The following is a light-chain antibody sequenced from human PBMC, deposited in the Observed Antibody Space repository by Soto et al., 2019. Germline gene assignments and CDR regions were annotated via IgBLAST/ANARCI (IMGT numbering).Light chain of an antibody. J-gene: IGKJ1*01. CDR1: QRISDW. V-gene: IGKV1-5*03. CDR3: QQYNSYSRS. Sequence: DIQMTQSPSTLSSSVGDRVTITCRASQRISDWVAWYQQKPGQAPKLLIYKASHLQGGVPSRFSGSGSGTEFTLTISSLQPDDFATYYCQQYNSYSRSFGQGTKVEIK. CDR2: KAS.